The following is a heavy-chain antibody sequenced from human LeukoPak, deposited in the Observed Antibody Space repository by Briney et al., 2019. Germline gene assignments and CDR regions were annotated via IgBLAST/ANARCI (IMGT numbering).Heavy chain of an antibody. D-gene: IGHD3-22*01. V-gene: IGHV4-4*07. Sequence: PSETLSLTCTVSGGSTSSYYWSWIRQPPGKGLEWIGRIFTSGIISGNTNYNPSLESRVTVSVDASKNQFSLKLTSVTAADTAIYYCARDRYYYDTSGYFSAFETWGQGTMVTVSS. CDR3: ARDRYYYDTSGYFSAFET. CDR2: IFTSGIISGNT. J-gene: IGHJ3*02. CDR1: GGSTSSYY.